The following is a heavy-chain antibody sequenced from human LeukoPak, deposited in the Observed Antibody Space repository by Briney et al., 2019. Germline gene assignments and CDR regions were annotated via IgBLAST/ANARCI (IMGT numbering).Heavy chain of an antibody. V-gene: IGHV6-1*01. CDR1: GDSVSSNSAA. J-gene: IGHJ4*02. CDR3: ARTGTIDFFYFDC. D-gene: IGHD1-7*01. CDR2: THHRSQWFN. Sequence: SQTLSLTCAISGDSVSSNSAAWNWIRQSPSRGLEWLGRTHHRSQWFNDYAVSVKSRITISSDTPKNQFSLQLNSVTPEDTAVYYCARTGTIDFFYFDCWGQGTLVTVSS.